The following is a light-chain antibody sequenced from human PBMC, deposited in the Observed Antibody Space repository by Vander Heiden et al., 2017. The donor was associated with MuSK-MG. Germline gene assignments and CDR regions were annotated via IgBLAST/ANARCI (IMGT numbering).Light chain of an antibody. CDR1: QSLLHRLNNNNY. CDR2: WAS. Sequence: DIVVTRSPESPPVSPGETATINCRSSQSLLHRLNNNNYLAWFQQKPGQPPKLLIYWASTRESGVPDRFSGSGSGTDFTLTISGLQAEDVADYYCQQYYRSPLTFGGGTKVRIK. CDR3: QQYYRSPLT. J-gene: IGKJ4*01. V-gene: IGKV4-1*01.